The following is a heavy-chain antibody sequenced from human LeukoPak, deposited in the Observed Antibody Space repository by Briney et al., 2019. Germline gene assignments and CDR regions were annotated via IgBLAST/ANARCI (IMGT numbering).Heavy chain of an antibody. CDR1: GNSLRGYY. CDR2: IFADGKT. J-gene: IGHJ5*02. D-gene: IGHD3-10*01. Sequence: SETLSLTCTVPGNSLRGYYWSWIRQPAGMGLEWIGRIFADGKTSYNPSLKSRVTISVDTSKNQFSLKLSSVTAADTAVYFCAGVRGIISRNWFDPWGHGTLVTVSS. V-gene: IGHV4-4*07. CDR3: AGVRGIISRNWFDP.